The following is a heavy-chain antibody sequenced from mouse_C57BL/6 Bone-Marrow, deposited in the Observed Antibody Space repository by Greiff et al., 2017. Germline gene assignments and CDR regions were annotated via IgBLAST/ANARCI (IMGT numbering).Heavy chain of an antibody. D-gene: IGHD2-12*01. CDR2: IDPETGGT. CDR1: GYTFTDYE. Sequence: QVQLKESGAELVRPGASVTLSCKASGYTFTDYEMHWVKQTPVHGLEWIGAIDPETGGTAYNQKFKGKAILTADKSSSTAYMELRSLTSEGSAVYYCALRAGDYWGQGTTLTVSS. J-gene: IGHJ2*01. CDR3: ALRAGDY. V-gene: IGHV1-15*01.